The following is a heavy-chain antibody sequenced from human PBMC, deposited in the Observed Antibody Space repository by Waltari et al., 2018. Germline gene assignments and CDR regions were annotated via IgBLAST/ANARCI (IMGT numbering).Heavy chain of an antibody. CDR3: ARGRRGYGSGSYYNVPTYYFDY. Sequence: QVQLQQWGAGLLKPSETLSLTCAVYVGSFSGYYSRWLRQPPVKGLEWIGEINHRGSTNYNPSLKSRVTISVDTSKNQFSLKLSSVTAAETAVYYCARGRRGYGSGSYYNVPTYYFDYWGQGTLVTVSS. J-gene: IGHJ4*02. V-gene: IGHV4-34*01. CDR1: VGSFSGYY. D-gene: IGHD3-10*01. CDR2: INHRGST.